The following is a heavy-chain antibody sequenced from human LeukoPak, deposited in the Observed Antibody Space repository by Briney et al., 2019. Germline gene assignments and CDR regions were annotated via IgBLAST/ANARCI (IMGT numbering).Heavy chain of an antibody. CDR2: ISYDGTNK. CDR1: GFTFSSYG. V-gene: IGHV3-30*18. D-gene: IGHD3-9*01. J-gene: IGHJ4*02. Sequence: GGSLRLSCAASGFTFSSYGMHWVRQAPGKGLEWVAVISYDGTNKYYADSVKGRFTISRDNSKNTLYLRMNSLRAEDTAVYYCAKDAIDYDILTGIDYWGQGTLVTVSS. CDR3: AKDAIDYDILTGIDY.